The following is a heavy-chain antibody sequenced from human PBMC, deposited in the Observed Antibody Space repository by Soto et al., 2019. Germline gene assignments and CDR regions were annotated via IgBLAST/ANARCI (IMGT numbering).Heavy chain of an antibody. CDR1: GFIFTTSD. Sequence: EVQLVESEGGLVQPGGSLRLSCEASGFIFTTSDMSWVRQAPGKGLEWISSITITGDTTHYADSVKGRFTISRDNSRNTVYLQINTRRADDPAVFYGGKGGGGDHGYWGQGTLVAVSS. CDR2: ITITGDTT. CDR3: GKGGGGDHGY. V-gene: IGHV3-23*04. D-gene: IGHD2-21*02. J-gene: IGHJ4*02.